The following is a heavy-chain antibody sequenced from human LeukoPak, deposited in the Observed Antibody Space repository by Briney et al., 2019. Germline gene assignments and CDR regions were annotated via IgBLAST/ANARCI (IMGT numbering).Heavy chain of an antibody. CDR1: GFTFDDYT. Sequence: GGSLRLSCAASGFTFDDYTMHWVRQAPGKGLEWVSLISWDGGSTYYADSVKGRFTISRDNSKNSLYLQMNSLRTEDTALYYCAKPYDSSGYYFGGGNDAFDIWGQGTMVTVSS. CDR3: AKPYDSSGYYFGGGNDAFDI. CDR2: ISWDGGST. V-gene: IGHV3-43*01. J-gene: IGHJ3*02. D-gene: IGHD3-22*01.